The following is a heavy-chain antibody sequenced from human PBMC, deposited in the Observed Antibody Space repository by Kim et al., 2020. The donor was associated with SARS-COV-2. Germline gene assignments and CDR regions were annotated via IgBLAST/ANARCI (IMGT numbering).Heavy chain of an antibody. CDR1: GFTFTGHA. D-gene: IGHD2-21*01. CDR2: IDGSDGTT. CDR3: MKGGWGWIWDH. J-gene: IGHJ4*02. Sequence: GGSLRLSCTTSGFTFTGHAMSWVRQAPGKGLEWVSSIDGSDGTTYYVDSVRSRFTISRDDSKNNLYLQMSALRGDDTAVYYCMKGGWGWIWDHWGQGTLVTVSS. V-gene: IGHV3-23*01.